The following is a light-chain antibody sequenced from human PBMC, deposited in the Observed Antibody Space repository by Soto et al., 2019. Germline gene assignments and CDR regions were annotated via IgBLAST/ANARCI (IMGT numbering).Light chain of an antibody. V-gene: IGLV2-14*03. Sequence: QSALTQPASVSGSPGQSIAISCTGTSSDVGGYNYVSWYQQHPGKAPKLMIYDVSNRPLGVSNRFSGSKSGNTASLTISGLQAEDEADYYCCSYTTSSTYVFGTGTKVTVL. CDR2: DVS. CDR1: SSDVGGYNY. J-gene: IGLJ1*01. CDR3: CSYTTSSTYV.